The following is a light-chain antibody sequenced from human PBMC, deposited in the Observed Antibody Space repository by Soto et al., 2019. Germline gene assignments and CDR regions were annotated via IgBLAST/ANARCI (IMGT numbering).Light chain of an antibody. Sequence: QPVLTQPASVSGSPVQSITISCTGTSSDVGGYNYVSWYQQHPAKAPKLMIYDVSNRPSGVSNRFSGSKSGNTASLTISGLQAEDDADYYCSSYTSSSTLEVVFGGGTKVTVL. CDR1: SSDVGGYNY. CDR2: DVS. CDR3: SSYTSSSTLEVV. V-gene: IGLV2-14*03. J-gene: IGLJ2*01.